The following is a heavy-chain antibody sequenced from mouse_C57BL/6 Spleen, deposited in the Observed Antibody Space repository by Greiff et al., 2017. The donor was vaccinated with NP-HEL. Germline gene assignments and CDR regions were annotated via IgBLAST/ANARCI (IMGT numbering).Heavy chain of an antibody. CDR1: GYTFTSYW. J-gene: IGHJ3*01. V-gene: IGHV1-50*01. CDR3: ARKNRYSNYEDFAY. D-gene: IGHD2-5*01. CDR2: IDPSDSYP. Sequence: QVQLQQPGAELVKPGASVKLSCKASGYTFTSYWMQWVKQRPGQGLEWIGEIDPSDSYPNYNQKFKGKATLTVDTSSSTAYMQLSSLTSEDSAVYYCARKNRYSNYEDFAYWGQGTLVTVSA.